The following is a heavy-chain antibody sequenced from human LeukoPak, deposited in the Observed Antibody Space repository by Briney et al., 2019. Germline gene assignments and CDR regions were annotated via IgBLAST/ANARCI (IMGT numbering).Heavy chain of an antibody. J-gene: IGHJ3*02. CDR1: GGSFSGYY. CDR2: INHSGST. D-gene: IGHD3-3*02. CDR3: ARRPTLGAFDI. Sequence: PSETLSLTCAVYGGSFSGYYWSWIRQPPGKGLEWIGEINHSGSTNYNPSLKGRVTISVDTSKNQFSLKLSSVTAADTAVYYCARRPTLGAFDIWGQGTMVTVSS. V-gene: IGHV4-34*01.